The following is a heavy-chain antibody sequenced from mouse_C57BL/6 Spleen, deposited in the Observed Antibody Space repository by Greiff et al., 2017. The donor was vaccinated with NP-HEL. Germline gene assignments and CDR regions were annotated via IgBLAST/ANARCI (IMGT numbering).Heavy chain of an antibody. CDR1: GYTFTSYW. CDR2: IDPSDSYT. Sequence: QVQLQQSGAELVMPGASVKLSCKASGYTFTSYWMHWVKQRPGQGLEWIGEIDPSDSYTNYNQKFKGKSTLTVDKSASTAYMQLSSLTSEDSAVYYCARSGRNYDAMDYWGQGTSVTVSS. J-gene: IGHJ4*01. CDR3: ARSGRNYDAMDY. V-gene: IGHV1-69*01.